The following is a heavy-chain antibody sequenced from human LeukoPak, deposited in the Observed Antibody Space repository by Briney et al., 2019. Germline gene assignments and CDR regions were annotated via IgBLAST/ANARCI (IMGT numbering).Heavy chain of an antibody. D-gene: IGHD2-21*01. CDR2: IIPIFGTA. J-gene: IGHJ5*02. CDR3: ARDGAYGVHNWFDP. CDR1: GGTFSSYA. Sequence: SVKVSCKASGGTFSSYAISWVRQAPGQGLEWMGGIIPIFGTANYARKFQGRVTITADESTSTAYMELSSLRSEDTAVYYCARDGAYGVHNWFDPWGQGTLVTVSS. V-gene: IGHV1-69*13.